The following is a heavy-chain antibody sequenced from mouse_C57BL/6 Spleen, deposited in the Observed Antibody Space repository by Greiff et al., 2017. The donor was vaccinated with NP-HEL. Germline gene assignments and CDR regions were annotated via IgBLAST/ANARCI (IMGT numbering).Heavy chain of an antibody. J-gene: IGHJ4*01. V-gene: IGHV2-9-1*01. CDR2: IWTGGGT. CDR3: ARMVPAAAYYAMDY. CDR1: GFSLTSYA. Sequence: QVQLKQSGPGLVAPSQSLSITCTVSGFSLTSYAISWVRQPPGKGLEWLGVIWTGGGTNYNSALKSRLSISKDNSKSQVFLKMNSLQTDDTARYYCARMVPAAAYYAMDYWGQGTSVTVSS.